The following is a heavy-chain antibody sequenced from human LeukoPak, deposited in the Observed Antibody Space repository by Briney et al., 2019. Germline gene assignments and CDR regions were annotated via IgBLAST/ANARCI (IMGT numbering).Heavy chain of an antibody. CDR2: INPSGGST. D-gene: IGHD3-9*01. V-gene: IGHV1-46*01. CDR1: GYTFTSYY. Sequence: ASVKVSCKASGYTFTSYYMHWVRQAPGQGLEWMGIINPSGGSTSYAQKFQGRVTMTTDTSTSTAYMELRSLRSDDTAVYYCARDGGQSYDILTGYYNNDWFDPWGQGTLVIVSS. J-gene: IGHJ5*02. CDR3: ARDGGQSYDILTGYYNNDWFDP.